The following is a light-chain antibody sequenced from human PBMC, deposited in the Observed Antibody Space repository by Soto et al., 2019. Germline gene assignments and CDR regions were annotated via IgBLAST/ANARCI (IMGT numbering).Light chain of an antibody. CDR3: QQGAHWPLT. V-gene: IGKV3-11*01. J-gene: IGKJ4*01. CDR1: QSVSSY. Sequence: EIVLTQSPATLSLSPGERATLSCRASQSVSSYLAWYQRKPGQAPRLLINDASNRATGIPARFSGSGSGTDFTLTISSLEPEDFAVYYCQQGAHWPLTFGGGTKVEIK. CDR2: DAS.